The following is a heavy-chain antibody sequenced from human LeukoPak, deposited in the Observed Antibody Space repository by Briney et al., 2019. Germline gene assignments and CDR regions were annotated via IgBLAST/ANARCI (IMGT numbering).Heavy chain of an antibody. CDR3: ARVAARSTHNAFDI. D-gene: IGHD5-18*01. J-gene: IGHJ3*02. V-gene: IGHV4-4*07. CDR1: GGSISSYY. CDR2: IYSSGST. Sequence: SETLSLTCTASGGSISSYYWSWIRQPPGKGLEWIARIYSSGSTNYNPSLKSRFTISVDKSKNTFSLQLSCLTAADTAVYYCARVAARSTHNAFDIWGQGIMVTVSS.